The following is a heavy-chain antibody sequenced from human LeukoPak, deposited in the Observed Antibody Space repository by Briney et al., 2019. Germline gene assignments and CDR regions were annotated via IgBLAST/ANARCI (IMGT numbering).Heavy chain of an antibody. V-gene: IGHV3-11*05. CDR2: ISSSSSYT. D-gene: IGHD2-15*01. CDR1: GFTFSDYY. J-gene: IGHJ4*02. CDR3: ARGGRTFDY. Sequence: GRSLRLSCAASGFTFSDYYMSWIRQAPGKGLEWVSYISSSSSYTNYADSVKGRFTISRDNAKNTLYLQMNSLRAEDTAVYYCARGGRTFDYWGQGTLVTVSS.